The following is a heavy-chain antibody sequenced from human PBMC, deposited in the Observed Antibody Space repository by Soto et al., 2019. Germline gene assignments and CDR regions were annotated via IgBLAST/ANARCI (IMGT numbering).Heavy chain of an antibody. V-gene: IGHV3-23*01. J-gene: IGHJ3*02. CDR1: GLTFTNYA. D-gene: IGHD1-1*01. CDR3: AKDRVRYNWNGPNDAFDI. Sequence: GGSLRLSCAAPGLTFTNYAMAWVRQAPEKGLEWVSGISGSGGSTYYADSVKGRFTISRDNSKNTLYLQMNSLRAEDTAVYYCAKDRVRYNWNGPNDAFDIWGQGTMVTVSS. CDR2: ISGSGGST.